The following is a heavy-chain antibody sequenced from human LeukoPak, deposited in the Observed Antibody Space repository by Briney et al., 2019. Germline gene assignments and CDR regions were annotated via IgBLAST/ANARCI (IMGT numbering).Heavy chain of an antibody. V-gene: IGHV4-59*08. Sequence: PSETLSLTCTVSGGSISSYYWSWIRQPPGKGLEWIGYIYYSGSTNYNPSLKSRATISVDTSKNQFSLKLSSVTAADTAVYYCARRPRDGYNLFDYWGQGTLVTVSS. D-gene: IGHD5-24*01. CDR1: GGSISSYY. J-gene: IGHJ4*02. CDR2: IYYSGST. CDR3: ARRPRDGYNLFDY.